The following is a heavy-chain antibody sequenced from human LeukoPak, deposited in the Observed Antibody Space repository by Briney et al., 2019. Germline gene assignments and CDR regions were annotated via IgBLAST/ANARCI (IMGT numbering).Heavy chain of an antibody. J-gene: IGHJ6*02. V-gene: IGHV3-21*01. D-gene: IGHD2-2*01. CDR2: ISSSGSYI. CDR3: ARHCSSTSCYFNYYGMDV. Sequence: GGSLRLSCAASGFTFSSYSMNWVRQAPGKGLEWVSSISSSGSYIYYADSVKGRFTISRDNAKNSLYLQMNSLRAEDTAVYYCARHCSSTSCYFNYYGMDVWGQGTTVTVSS. CDR1: GFTFSSYS.